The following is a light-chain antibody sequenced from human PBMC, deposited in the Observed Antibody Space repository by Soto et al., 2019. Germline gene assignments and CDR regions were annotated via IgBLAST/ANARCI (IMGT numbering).Light chain of an antibody. CDR3: QQYGSSPRT. J-gene: IGKJ1*01. V-gene: IGKV3-20*01. CDR2: DAS. CDR1: QSVSNY. Sequence: EIVLTQSPGTLSLSPGEIATLSFRASQSVSNYLAWYQQKPGQAPRLLIYDASNRATGIPARFSGSGSGTDFTLTISSLEPEDFAVYYCQQYGSSPRTFGQGTKVDI.